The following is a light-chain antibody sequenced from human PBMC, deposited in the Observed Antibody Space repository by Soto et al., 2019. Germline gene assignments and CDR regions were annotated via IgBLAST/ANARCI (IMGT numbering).Light chain of an antibody. CDR1: QTISSN. Sequence: EIVMAQSPATLSVSPGERATLSCRASQTISSNLAWYQQKPGQVPRLLIYGASTTATGIPDRFSGSGSGTEFTLTISSLQSEDFVVYYCQQDNNWPCTFGQGTKV. CDR3: QQDNNWPCT. V-gene: IGKV3-15*01. CDR2: GAS. J-gene: IGKJ1*01.